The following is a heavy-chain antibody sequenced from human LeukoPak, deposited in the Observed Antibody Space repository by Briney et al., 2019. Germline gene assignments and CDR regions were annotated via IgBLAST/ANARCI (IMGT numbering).Heavy chain of an antibody. Sequence: GGSLRLSCAASGFIFSNYGMHWVRQAPGKGLEWVAFISYDGSNKFYGSSVKGRFTISRDNSKSTLYLQVNSLRAEDTAVYYCAKASSLFGAIYYGMDVWGHGTTVTVSS. D-gene: IGHD3-3*01. J-gene: IGHJ6*02. V-gene: IGHV3-30*18. CDR3: AKASSLFGAIYYGMDV. CDR2: ISYDGSNK. CDR1: GFIFSNYG.